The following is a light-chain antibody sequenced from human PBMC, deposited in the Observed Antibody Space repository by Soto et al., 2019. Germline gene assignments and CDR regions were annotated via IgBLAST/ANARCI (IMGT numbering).Light chain of an antibody. CDR1: QSVSSN. CDR3: QQYNNWPPLT. J-gene: IGKJ4*01. V-gene: IGKV3-15*01. CDR2: GAS. Sequence: EIVMTQSPATLSVSPGERATLSCRASQSVSSNLAWYQQKPGQAPRLLIYGASTRATGIPARFSGSGSGTEFTLTISSQQSEDFAVYYCQQYNNWPPLTFGGGTKLEIK.